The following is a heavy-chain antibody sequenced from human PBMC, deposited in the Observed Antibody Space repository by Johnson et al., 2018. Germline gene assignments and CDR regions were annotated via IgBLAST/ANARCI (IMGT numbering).Heavy chain of an antibody. V-gene: IGHV1-3*01. CDR1: GNTLTSFA. CDR3: AGEHDNGDFGDALDI. D-gene: IGHD4-17*01. CDR2: LNVDNEHT. Sequence: QVQLVEYGAEVKKPGASVKVCCKASGNTLTSFAIHWVRQAPGHRLEWMGWLNVDNEHTNRSRRFKDRVPFNRDTSANTDYMELTSLKPENTAVYYCAGEHDNGDFGDALDIWGQGTMVTVSS. J-gene: IGHJ3*02.